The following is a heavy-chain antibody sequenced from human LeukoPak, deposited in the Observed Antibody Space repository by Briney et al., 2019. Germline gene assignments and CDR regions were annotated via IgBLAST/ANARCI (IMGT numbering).Heavy chain of an antibody. J-gene: IGHJ6*03. Sequence: SGSGGSTYYADSVKGRFTISRDNAKNSLYLQMNSLRAEDTAVYYCARALNYDFWSGIKGDYYYYMDVWGKGTTVTVSS. CDR3: ARALNYDFWSGIKGDYYYYMDV. V-gene: IGHV3-23*01. D-gene: IGHD3-3*01. CDR2: SGSGGST.